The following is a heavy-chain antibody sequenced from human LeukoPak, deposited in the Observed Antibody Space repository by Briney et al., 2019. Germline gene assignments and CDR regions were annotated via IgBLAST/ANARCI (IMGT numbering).Heavy chain of an antibody. J-gene: IGHJ4*02. D-gene: IGHD1-26*01. Sequence: GGSPKLSCSAPGFNPRIHGIHWVRPTQSNGVEGLAFLRYDTSDKYYADYEKGRFTISRDNSKNKVYLQMNSLRAEDTAVYYCAKDSWEVGDTPEIDYWGQGTLVTVSS. CDR3: AKDSWEVGDTPEIDY. CDR2: LRYDTSDK. CDR1: GFNPRIHG. V-gene: IGHV3-30*02.